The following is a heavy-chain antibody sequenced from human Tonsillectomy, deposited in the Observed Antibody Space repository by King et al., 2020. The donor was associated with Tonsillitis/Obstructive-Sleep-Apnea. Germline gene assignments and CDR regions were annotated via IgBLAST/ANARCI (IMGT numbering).Heavy chain of an antibody. V-gene: IGHV5-51*01. J-gene: IGHJ6*03. CDR1: GYAFTTHW. CDR2: IYPGNSDT. D-gene: IGHD6-13*01. CDR3: ARKSGSSWFPNYYYMDV. Sequence: QLVQSGAEVKKPGESLKISCKGSGYAFTTHWIGWVRQMPGKGLEWMALIYPGNSDTRYSPSFEGQVTISADKSISTAYLQWNSLKDSDTAMYYCARKSGSSWFPNYYYMDVWGNGTTVTVSS.